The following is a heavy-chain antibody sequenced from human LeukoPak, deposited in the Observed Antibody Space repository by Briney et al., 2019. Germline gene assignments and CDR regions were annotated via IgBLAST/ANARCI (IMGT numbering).Heavy chain of an antibody. Sequence: SETLSLTCTVSGGSISSYYWSWIRQPPGKGLEWIGYIYYSGSTNYNPSLKSRVTISVDRSKNQFSLKLSSVTAADTAVYYCASTYCSSTSCHLDYWGQGTLVTVSS. V-gene: IGHV4-59*12. D-gene: IGHD2-2*01. CDR1: GGSISSYY. CDR2: IYYSGST. CDR3: ASTYCSSTSCHLDY. J-gene: IGHJ4*02.